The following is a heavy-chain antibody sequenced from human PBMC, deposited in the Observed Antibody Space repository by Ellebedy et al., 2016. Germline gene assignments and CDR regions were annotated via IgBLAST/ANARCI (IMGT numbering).Heavy chain of an antibody. CDR2: ISTSGDSR. J-gene: IGHJ6*02. Sequence: GGSLRLXCATSGFTFSDYWMHWVRQAPGKGLEWVSTISTSGDSRYYADSVKGRFTISRDNSKNTLYLQMNSLRAEDTAVYYCARADSDGYYPGYNYGMDVWGQGTTVTVSS. V-gene: IGHV3-23*01. D-gene: IGHD3-22*01. CDR1: GFTFSDYW. CDR3: ARADSDGYYPGYNYGMDV.